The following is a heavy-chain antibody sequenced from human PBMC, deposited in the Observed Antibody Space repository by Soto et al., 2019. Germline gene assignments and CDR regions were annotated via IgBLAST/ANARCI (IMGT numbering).Heavy chain of an antibody. D-gene: IGHD6-6*01. CDR3: VRGSDSSSSSDY. CDR1: GGSFSGYY. Sequence: SETLSLTCAVYGGSFSGYYWSWIRQPPGKGLEWIGEINHSGSTNYNPSLKSRVTISVDTSKNQFSLKLSSVTAADTAVYYCVRGSDSSSSSDYWGQGTLVTVSS. CDR2: INHSGST. J-gene: IGHJ4*02. V-gene: IGHV4-34*01.